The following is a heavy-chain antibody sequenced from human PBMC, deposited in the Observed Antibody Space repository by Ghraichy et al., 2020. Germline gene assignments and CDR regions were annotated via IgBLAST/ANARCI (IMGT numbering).Heavy chain of an antibody. J-gene: IGHJ6*02. CDR2: ISYDGSNK. D-gene: IGHD5-18*01. CDR1: GFTFSSYG. V-gene: IGHV3-30*18. CDR3: AKVDTAMVLYYYYGMDV. Sequence: GGSLRLSCAASGFTFSSYGMHWVRQAPGKGLEWVAVISYDGSNKYYADSVKGRFTISRDNSKNTLYLQMNSLRAEDTAVYYCAKVDTAMVLYYYYGMDVWGQGTTVTVSS.